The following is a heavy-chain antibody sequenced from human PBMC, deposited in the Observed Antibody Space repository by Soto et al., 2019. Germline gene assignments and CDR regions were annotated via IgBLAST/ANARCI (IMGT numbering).Heavy chain of an antibody. CDR3: ARADGYNPEDCYFDY. D-gene: IGHD5-12*01. V-gene: IGHV4-31*03. Sequence: QVQLQESGPGLVKPSQTLSLTCTVSGGCISSGGYYWSWIRQHPGKGLEWIGYIYYSGSTYYNPSLKSRVTISVDTSKNQFSLKLSSVTAADTAVYYRARADGYNPEDCYFDYWGQGILVTVSS. J-gene: IGHJ4*02. CDR2: IYYSGST. CDR1: GGCISSGGYY.